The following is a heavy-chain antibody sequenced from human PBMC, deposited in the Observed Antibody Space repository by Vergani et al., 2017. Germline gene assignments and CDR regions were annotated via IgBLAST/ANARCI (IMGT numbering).Heavy chain of an antibody. CDR3: AKNPGISTTRHYSAMDV. D-gene: IGHD1-1*01. Sequence: QLQESGPGLVKPSATLSLTCSVSGASIRSSNYYWGWIRQAPGKGLEGVSHISPGASTVSYTDSVTGRFTVSRDNDNNSLTLDMTTLRVEDTAVYYCAKNPGISTTRHYSAMDVWGQGTTVTVSS. CDR2: ISPGASTV. CDR1: GASIRSSNYY. J-gene: IGHJ6*02. V-gene: IGHV3-11*04.